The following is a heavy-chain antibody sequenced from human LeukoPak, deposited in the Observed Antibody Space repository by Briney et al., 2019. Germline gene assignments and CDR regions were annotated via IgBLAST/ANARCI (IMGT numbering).Heavy chain of an antibody. J-gene: IGHJ5*02. V-gene: IGHV4-59*01. CDR2: IYYSGST. CDR3: ARMNIVVEAAWFDP. D-gene: IGHD2-15*01. Sequence: SETLSLTCTVSGGSISSYYWSWIRQPPGKGLEWIGYIYYSGSTNYNPSLKSRVTISVDTFKNQFSLKLSSVTAADTAVYYCARMNIVVEAAWFDPWGQGTLVTVSS. CDR1: GGSISSYY.